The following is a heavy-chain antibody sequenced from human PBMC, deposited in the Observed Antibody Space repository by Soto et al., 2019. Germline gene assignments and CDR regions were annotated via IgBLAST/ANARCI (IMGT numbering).Heavy chain of an antibody. CDR2: IKSKTDGGTT. J-gene: IGHJ4*01. Sequence: GGPMNLSCASPGFTFTNAWINSVPQAPGRGLEWVGRIKSKTDGGTTDFAAPVKGRFAISRDDSKNMVYLQMNSLKTEDTALYYGTTESHIPIGIIGFDDCGHGHRVTVSS. D-gene: IGHD2-21*01. CDR1: GFTFTNAW. V-gene: IGHV3-15*07. CDR3: TTESHIPIGIIGFDD.